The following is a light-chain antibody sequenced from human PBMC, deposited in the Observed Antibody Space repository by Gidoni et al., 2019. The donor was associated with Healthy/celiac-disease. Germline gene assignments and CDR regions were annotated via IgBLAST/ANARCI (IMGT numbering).Light chain of an antibody. CDR2: AAS. V-gene: IGKV1-39*01. Sequence: DSQMTQSPSSLSASVGDRVTITCRASQSISSYVNWYQQKPGKAPKLLIYAASSLQSGVPSRFSGSGSGTDFTLTISSLQPEDFATYSCQQSYSTPTFGPGTKVDIK. CDR1: QSISSY. J-gene: IGKJ3*01. CDR3: QQSYSTPT.